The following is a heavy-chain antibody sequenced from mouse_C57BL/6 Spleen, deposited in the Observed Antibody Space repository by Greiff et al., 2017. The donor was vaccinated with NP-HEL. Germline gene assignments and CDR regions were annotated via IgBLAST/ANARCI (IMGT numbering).Heavy chain of an antibody. CDR3: AKGGLLYYFDY. CDR2: IYPGSGNT. J-gene: IGHJ2*01. Sequence: QVHVKQSGAELVRPGASVKLSCKASGYTFTDYYINWVKQRPGQGLEWIARIYPGSGNTYYNEKFKGKATLTAEKSSSTAYMQLSSLTSEDSAVYFCAKGGLLYYFDYWGQGTTLTVSS. V-gene: IGHV1-76*01. CDR1: GYTFTDYY. D-gene: IGHD1-1*01.